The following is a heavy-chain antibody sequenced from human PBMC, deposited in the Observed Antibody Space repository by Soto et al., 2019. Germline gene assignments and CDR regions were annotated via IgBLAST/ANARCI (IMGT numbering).Heavy chain of an antibody. V-gene: IGHV4-30-4*01. CDR2: ISYSGST. CDR1: GCSISNNHYY. CDR3: ARYYILTGYGLNWFDP. Sequence: PSETLSLTCTVSGCSISNNHYYWSWIRQPPGKGLEWIGFISYSGSTYYNPSLKSRVTISVDTSKNQFSLKLSSVTAADTAVYYCARYYILTGYGLNWFDPWGQGTLVTVSS. D-gene: IGHD3-9*01. J-gene: IGHJ5*02.